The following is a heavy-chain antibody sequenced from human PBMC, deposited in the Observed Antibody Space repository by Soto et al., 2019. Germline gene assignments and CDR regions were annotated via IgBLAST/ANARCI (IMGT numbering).Heavy chain of an antibody. CDR1: GFNVMSYW. J-gene: IGHJ4*02. CDR3: ARDIGFDYVN. D-gene: IGHD3-16*01. Sequence: VGSLRLSCAVSGFNVMSYWMSWVRQAPGKGLEWVASIKDDGSEIYYLQSVRGRFTISRDSAGNALHLAMNYLSAEDTGVYFCARDIGFDYVNWGQGTLVTVSS. V-gene: IGHV3-7*01. CDR2: IKDDGSEI.